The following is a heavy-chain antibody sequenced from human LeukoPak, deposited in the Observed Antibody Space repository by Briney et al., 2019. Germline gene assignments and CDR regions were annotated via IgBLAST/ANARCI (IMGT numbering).Heavy chain of an antibody. V-gene: IGHV4-59*08. CDR1: GGSISSYY. CDR2: IYYSGST. Sequence: SETLSLTCTVSGGSISSYYWSWIRQPPGKGLEWIGYIYYSGSTNYNPSLKSRVTISVDTSKNQFSLKLSSVTAADTAVYYCARTPRVVAYFDYWGQGTLVTVSS. D-gene: IGHD5-12*01. J-gene: IGHJ4*02. CDR3: ARTPRVVAYFDY.